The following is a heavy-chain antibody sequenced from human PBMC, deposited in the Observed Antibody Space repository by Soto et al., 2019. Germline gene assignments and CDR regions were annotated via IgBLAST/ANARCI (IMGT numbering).Heavy chain of an antibody. D-gene: IGHD1-26*01. CDR2: ISYDGSNK. CDR1: GFTFSNYG. V-gene: IGHV3-30*18. Sequence: QVQLVESGGGVVQPGRSLRLSCAASGFTFSNYGMHWVRQAPGKGLEWVAVISYDGSNKYHADSVKGRFSISRSNSKNMLYLQVTSLRAVDTAVYYWANVGFRGSSSYYYHDGMDVWGQGTTVTVSS. J-gene: IGHJ6*02. CDR3: ANVGFRGSSSYYYHDGMDV.